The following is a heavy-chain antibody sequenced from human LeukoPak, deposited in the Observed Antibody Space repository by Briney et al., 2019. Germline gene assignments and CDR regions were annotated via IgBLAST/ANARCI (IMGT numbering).Heavy chain of an antibody. V-gene: IGHV4-38-2*02. D-gene: IGHD1-26*01. J-gene: IGHJ4*02. Sequence: SETLSLTCTVSGYSISSGYYWGWIRQPPGKGLEWIGSIYHSGSTYYNPSLKSRVTISVDTSKNDFSLNLSSVTAADTAVYYCARRFLSGRYPGFDYWGQGTLVTVSS. CDR2: IYHSGST. CDR3: ARRFLSGRYPGFDY. CDR1: GYSISSGYY.